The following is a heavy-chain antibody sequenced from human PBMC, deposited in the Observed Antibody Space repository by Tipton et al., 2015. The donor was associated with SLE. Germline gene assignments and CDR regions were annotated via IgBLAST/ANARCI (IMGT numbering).Heavy chain of an antibody. CDR3: ARFNTVPR. CDR1: GSSISSYY. J-gene: IGHJ4*02. CDR2: IYYSGST. D-gene: IGHD4-11*01. Sequence: TLSLTCTVSGSSISSYYWSWIRQPPGKGLEWIGYIYYSGSTNYNPSLKSRVTISVDTSKNQFSLKLSSVTAADTAVYYCARFNTVPRWGQGTLVTVSS. V-gene: IGHV4-59*01.